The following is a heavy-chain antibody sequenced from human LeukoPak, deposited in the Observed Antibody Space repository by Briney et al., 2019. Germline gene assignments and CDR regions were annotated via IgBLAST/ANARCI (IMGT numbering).Heavy chain of an antibody. CDR1: GYTFTSYY. D-gene: IGHD6-6*01. J-gene: IGHJ4*02. Sequence: ASVKVSCKASGYTFTSYYMHWVRQAPGQGLEWMGIINLSGGGTSYAQKFQGRVTLTGDTSTTTVYMELSSLRSDDTAVYYCARGGGSTATNDFWGQGTLVTVSS. V-gene: IGHV1-46*01. CDR2: INLSGGGT. CDR3: ARGGGSTATNDF.